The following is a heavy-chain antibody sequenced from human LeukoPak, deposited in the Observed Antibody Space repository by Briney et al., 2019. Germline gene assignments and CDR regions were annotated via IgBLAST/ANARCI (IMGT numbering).Heavy chain of an antibody. CDR3: VRVRYGYGYLSWFDP. D-gene: IGHD5-18*01. Sequence: SETLSLTCTVSGASFSSYYWSGIRQPPGKGLEWIGHIYYSGSTDYNPSLKSRVSISVDTSKNQFSLKVSSVTAADTAVYYCVRVRYGYGYLSWFDPWGQGTLVTVSS. J-gene: IGHJ5*02. CDR2: IYYSGST. CDR1: GASFSSYY. V-gene: IGHV4-59*01.